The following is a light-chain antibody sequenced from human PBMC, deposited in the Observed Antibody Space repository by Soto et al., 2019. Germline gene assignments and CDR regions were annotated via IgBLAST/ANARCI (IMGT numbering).Light chain of an antibody. CDR2: DVS. CDR1: RSDVGGYNA. J-gene: IGLJ1*01. CDR3: GSYASGGAYV. V-gene: IGLV2-14*01. Sequence: QSALTQPASVSGSPGQSITISCTGTRSDVGGYNAVSWYQQHPGKAPKLMIYDVSNRPSGASDRFSGSKSGNTASLTISGLQAEDEADYYCGSYASGGAYVFGTGTKLTVL.